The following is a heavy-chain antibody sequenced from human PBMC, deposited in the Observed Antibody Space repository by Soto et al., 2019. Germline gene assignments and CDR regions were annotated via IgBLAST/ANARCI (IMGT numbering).Heavy chain of an antibody. V-gene: IGHV4-59*08. CDR3: ARHILAVVAATSRSYGMDV. Sequence: PSETLSLTCTVSGGSISSYYWSWIRQPPGKGLEWIGYIYYSGSTNYNPSLKSRVTISVDTSKNQFSLKLSSVTAADTAVYYCARHILAVVAATSRSYGMDVRAQRTTVTVSS. D-gene: IGHD2-15*01. CDR1: GGSISSYY. CDR2: IYYSGST. J-gene: IGHJ6*02.